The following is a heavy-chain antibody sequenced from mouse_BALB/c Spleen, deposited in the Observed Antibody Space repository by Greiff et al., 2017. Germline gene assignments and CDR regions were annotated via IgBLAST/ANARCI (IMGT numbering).Heavy chain of an antibody. CDR3: AVITTAWFAY. CDR1: GFTFSSYA. CDR2: ISSGGST. D-gene: IGHD2-4*01. J-gene: IGHJ3*01. Sequence: EVKLVESGGGLVKPGGSLKLSCAASGFTFSSYAMSWVRQTPEKRLEWVASISSGGSTYYPDSVKGRFTISRDNARNILYLQMSSLRSEDTAMYYCAVITTAWFAYWGQGTLVTVSA. V-gene: IGHV5-6-5*01.